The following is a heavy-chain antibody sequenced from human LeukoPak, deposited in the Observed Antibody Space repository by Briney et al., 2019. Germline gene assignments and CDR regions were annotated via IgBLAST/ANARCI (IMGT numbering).Heavy chain of an antibody. V-gene: IGHV4-59*01. J-gene: IGHJ6*02. CDR3: ARDRSPEHYYDSSHWDYYYGMDV. CDR2: IYYSGST. CDR1: GGSISNYY. Sequence: SETLSLTCTVSGGSISNYYWSWIRQPPGKGLERIGYIYYSGSTNYNPSLKSRVTISVDTSKNQFSLKLSSVTAADTAVYYCARDRSPEHYYDSSHWDYYYGMDVWGQGTTVTVSS. D-gene: IGHD3-22*01.